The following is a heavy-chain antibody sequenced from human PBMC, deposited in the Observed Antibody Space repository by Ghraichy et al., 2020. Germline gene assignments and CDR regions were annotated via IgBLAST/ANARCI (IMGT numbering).Heavy chain of an antibody. J-gene: IGHJ6*03. CDR2: IYYSGST. CDR1: GGSISSSSYY. Sequence: SETLSLTCTVSGGSISSSSYYWGWIRQPPGKGLEWIGSIYYSGSTYYNPSLKSRVTISVDTSKNQFSLKLSSVTAADTAVYYCARPSGMGPNYYYYYMDVWGKGTTVTVSS. D-gene: IGHD1-26*01. V-gene: IGHV4-39*01. CDR3: ARPSGMGPNYYYYYMDV.